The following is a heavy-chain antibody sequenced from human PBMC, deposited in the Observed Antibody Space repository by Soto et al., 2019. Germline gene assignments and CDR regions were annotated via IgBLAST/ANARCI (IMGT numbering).Heavy chain of an antibody. CDR1: GYTFTSYA. V-gene: IGHV1-3*01. J-gene: IGHJ4*02. Sequence: GASVKVSCKASGYTFTSYAMHWVRQAPGQRLEWMGWINAGNGNTKYSQKFQGRVTITRDTSASTAYMELSSLRSEDTAVYYCARAEIVVVTADLDYWGQGTLVTVSS. CDR3: ARAEIVVVTADLDY. D-gene: IGHD2-21*02. CDR2: INAGNGNT.